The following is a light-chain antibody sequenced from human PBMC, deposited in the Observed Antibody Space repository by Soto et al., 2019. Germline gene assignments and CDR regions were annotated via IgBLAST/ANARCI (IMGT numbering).Light chain of an antibody. Sequence: EIVMTQSPATLSVSPGERASLSCRASQSVNNNLAWYQQKPGQAPRLLIYGASTRATGIPARFSGSVSGSDFTLTISSLQSEHFAIYYCQQYNNWWTFGQGTKVEIK. CDR1: QSVNNN. CDR3: QQYNNWWT. CDR2: GAS. V-gene: IGKV3-15*01. J-gene: IGKJ1*01.